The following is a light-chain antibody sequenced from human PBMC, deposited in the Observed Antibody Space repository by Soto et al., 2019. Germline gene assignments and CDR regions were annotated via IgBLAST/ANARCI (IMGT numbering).Light chain of an antibody. V-gene: IGKV3-20*01. CDR1: QSVSSNY. CDR2: GAS. CDR3: HQYDSPPYT. J-gene: IGKJ2*01. Sequence: EIVLTQSPGTLSLSPGERVTLSCRASQSVSSNYLAWYQQKPGLAPRLLMYGASSRATGIPDRFSGSGSGTDFTLTISRLEPEDFAVYYCHQYDSPPYTFGQGTKLEIK.